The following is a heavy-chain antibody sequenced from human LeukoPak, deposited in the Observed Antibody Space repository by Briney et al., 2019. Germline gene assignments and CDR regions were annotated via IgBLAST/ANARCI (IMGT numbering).Heavy chain of an antibody. J-gene: IGHJ4*02. CDR2: IYYSGST. Sequence: PSETLSLTCTVSGGSISSYYWSWIRQPPGKGLEWIGYIYYSGSTNYNPSLKSRVTISVDTSKNQFSLELSSVTAADTAVYYCARHPRYSGSYYFDYWGQGTLVTVSS. V-gene: IGHV4-59*08. D-gene: IGHD1-26*01. CDR3: ARHPRYSGSYYFDY. CDR1: GGSISSYY.